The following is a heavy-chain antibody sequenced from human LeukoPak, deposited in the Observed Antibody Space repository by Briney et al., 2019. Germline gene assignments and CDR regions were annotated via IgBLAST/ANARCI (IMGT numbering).Heavy chain of an antibody. CDR2: ISCSGSTT. D-gene: IGHD3-22*01. Sequence: GGSLRLSCAASGFTFSSYRMNWVRLAPGKGLEWVSHISCSGSTTYYADSVKGRFTISRDNAKDSLYLQMSSLRAEDTAVYYCARNFYDSTGYYYAFDCWGLGTLVTVSS. CDR1: GFTFSSYR. CDR3: ARNFYDSTGYYYAFDC. V-gene: IGHV3-48*04. J-gene: IGHJ4*02.